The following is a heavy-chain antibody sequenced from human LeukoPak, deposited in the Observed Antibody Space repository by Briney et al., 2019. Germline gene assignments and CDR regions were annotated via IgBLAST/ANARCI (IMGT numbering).Heavy chain of an antibody. CDR1: GGTFSSYA. J-gene: IGHJ6*02. CDR2: IIPILGIA. Sequence: SVKVSCKASGGTFSSYAISWVRQAPGQGLEWMGRIIPILGIANYAQKFQGRVTITADKSTSTAYTELSSLRSEDTAVYYCASKSSGYGRTTYYYYGMDVWGQGTTVTVSS. D-gene: IGHD5-12*01. V-gene: IGHV1-69*04. CDR3: ASKSSGYGRTTYYYYGMDV.